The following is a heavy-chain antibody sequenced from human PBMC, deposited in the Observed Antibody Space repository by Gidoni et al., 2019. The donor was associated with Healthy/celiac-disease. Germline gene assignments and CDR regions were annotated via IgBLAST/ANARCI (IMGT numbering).Heavy chain of an antibody. CDR1: GGSISSYY. Sequence: QVQLQESGPGLVKPSETLSLTCTVSGGSISSYYWRWIRQPPGKGLEWIGYIYYSGSTNYNPSLKSRVTIAVDTSKNQFSLKLSSVTAADTAVYYCARDRYYYDSSGYYSRTYDAFDIWGQGTMVTVSS. J-gene: IGHJ3*02. CDR3: ARDRYYYDSSGYYSRTYDAFDI. D-gene: IGHD3-22*01. V-gene: IGHV4-59*01. CDR2: IYYSGST.